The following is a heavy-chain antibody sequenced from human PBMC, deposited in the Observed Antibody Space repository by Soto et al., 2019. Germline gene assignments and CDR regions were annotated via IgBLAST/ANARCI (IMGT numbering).Heavy chain of an antibody. CDR3: AIQYSDGYPFDY. J-gene: IGHJ4*02. D-gene: IGHD5-18*01. V-gene: IGHV1-3*01. CDR2: INAGNGNT. Sequence: ASVKVSCKASGYTFTSYAMHWVRQAPGQRLEWMGWINAGNGNTKYSQKFQGRVTITRDTSASTAYMELSSLRSEDTAVYYCAIQYSDGYPFDYWGQGALVTVSA. CDR1: GYTFTSYA.